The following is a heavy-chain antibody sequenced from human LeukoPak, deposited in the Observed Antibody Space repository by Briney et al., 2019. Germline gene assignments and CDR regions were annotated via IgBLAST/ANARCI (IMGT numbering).Heavy chain of an antibody. CDR1: GGTFSSYA. Sequence: GASVKVSCKASGGTFSSYAISWVRQAPGQGLEWMGRIIPILGIANYAQKFQGRVTITADKSTSTAYMELSSLRSEDTAVYYCGGSSGWYRLYFDYWGQGTLVTVSS. CDR2: IIPILGIA. CDR3: GGSSGWYRLYFDY. J-gene: IGHJ4*02. D-gene: IGHD6-19*01. V-gene: IGHV1-69*04.